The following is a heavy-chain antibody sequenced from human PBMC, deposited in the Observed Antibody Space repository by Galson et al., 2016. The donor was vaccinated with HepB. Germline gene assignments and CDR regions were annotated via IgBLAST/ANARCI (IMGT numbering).Heavy chain of an antibody. CDR2: ISTSGSNI. D-gene: IGHD3-16*01. V-gene: IGHV3-11*01. J-gene: IGHJ4*02. CDR1: GFDFYDYY. Sequence: SLRLSCAASGFDFYDYYMSWVRQAPGKGLEWVALISTSGSNIWYADSVKGRFTISRDNPKNSLYLEMNSLRAEDTALYYCAGDSRLGGACLDEWGQGTPVTVSS. CDR3: AGDSRLGGACLDE.